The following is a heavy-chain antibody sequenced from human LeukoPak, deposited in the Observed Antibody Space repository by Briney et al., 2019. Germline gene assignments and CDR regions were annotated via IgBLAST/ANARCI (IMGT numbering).Heavy chain of an antibody. V-gene: IGHV1-3*01. Sequence: ASVKVSCKASGYTFTSYAMHWVRQAPGQRLEWMGWINAGNGNTKYSQEFQGRVTITRDTSASTAYMELSSLRSEDTAVYYCARGYDSSGYYRIFDYWGQGTLVTVSS. CDR1: GYTFTSYA. D-gene: IGHD3-22*01. J-gene: IGHJ4*02. CDR3: ARGYDSSGYYRIFDY. CDR2: INAGNGNT.